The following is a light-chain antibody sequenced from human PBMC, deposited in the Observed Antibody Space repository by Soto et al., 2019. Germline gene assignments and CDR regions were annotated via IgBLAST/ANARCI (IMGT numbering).Light chain of an antibody. CDR1: QSISSY. CDR2: AAS. CDR3: QQYNSYPWT. V-gene: IGKV1-39*01. Sequence: DIQMTQSPSSLSASVGDRVTITCRASQSISSYLNWYQQKPGKAPKFLIYAASSLQSGVPSRFSGSGSGTDFTLTISSLQPEDFATYYCQQYNSYPWTFGQGTKVDIK. J-gene: IGKJ1*01.